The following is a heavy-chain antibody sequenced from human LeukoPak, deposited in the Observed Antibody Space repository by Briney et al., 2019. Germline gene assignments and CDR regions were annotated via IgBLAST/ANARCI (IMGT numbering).Heavy chain of an antibody. V-gene: IGHV4-31*03. Sequence: PSQTLSLTCTVSGASISIGFYYWSWIRQHPGKGLEWIGYIYYSGSTYYNPSLKSRVTMSVDTSKNQFSLKLSSVTAADTAVYYCARGPYRSSFDYWGQGTLVTVSS. CDR2: IYYSGST. CDR1: GASISIGFYY. D-gene: IGHD1-26*01. J-gene: IGHJ4*02. CDR3: ARGPYRSSFDY.